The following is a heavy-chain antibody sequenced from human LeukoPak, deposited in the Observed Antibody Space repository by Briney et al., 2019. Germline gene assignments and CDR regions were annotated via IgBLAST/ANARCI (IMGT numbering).Heavy chain of an antibody. CDR2: IYYSGST. CDR3: ARRVRGYAIVVVPAGHNWFDP. Sequence: PSETLSLTCTVSGGSISSSSYYWGWIRQPPGKGLEWIVSIYYSGSTYYNPSLKSRVTISVDTSKNQFSLKLSSVTAADTAVYYCARRVRGYAIVVVPAGHNWFDPWGQGTLVTVSS. V-gene: IGHV4-39*01. D-gene: IGHD2-2*01. J-gene: IGHJ5*02. CDR1: GGSISSSSYY.